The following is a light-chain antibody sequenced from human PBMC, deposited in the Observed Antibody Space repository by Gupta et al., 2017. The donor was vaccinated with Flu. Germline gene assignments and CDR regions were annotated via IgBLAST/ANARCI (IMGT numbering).Light chain of an antibody. CDR1: SSDVGGYSF. V-gene: IGLV2-8*01. CDR2: DVD. Sequence: QSALTQPPSASGSPGQSVAISCPGTSSDVGGYSFVSWYQEHPGKAPKLLIYDVDKRPSGVPDRFSGSKSGNTASLTVSGLQAEDEADYFCESYASNNNVIFGGGTKLTVL. J-gene: IGLJ2*01. CDR3: ESYASNNNVI.